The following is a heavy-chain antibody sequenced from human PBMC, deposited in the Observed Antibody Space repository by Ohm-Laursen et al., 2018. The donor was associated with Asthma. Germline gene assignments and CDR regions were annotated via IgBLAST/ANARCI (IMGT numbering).Heavy chain of an antibody. V-gene: IGHV1-69*06. J-gene: IGHJ6*02. CDR2: IIPIFRTS. D-gene: IGHD3/OR15-3a*01. CDR1: GGTFSSYA. Sequence: GSSVKVSCKASGGTFSSYAINWVRQAPGQGLEWMGGIIPIFRTSNYAQKFQGRVTITADKSTSTACMELSSLRSEDTAMYFCARSSYDFEENEYYHYAMDVWGQGTTVTVSS. CDR3: ARSSYDFEENEYYHYAMDV.